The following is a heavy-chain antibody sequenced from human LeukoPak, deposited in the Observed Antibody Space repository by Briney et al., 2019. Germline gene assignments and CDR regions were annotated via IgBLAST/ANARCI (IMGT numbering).Heavy chain of an antibody. Sequence: SETLSLTCTVSGYSISTSYYWGWIRQPPGKGLEWIGSIYHSGNTYYSPSLKSRVTISLDTSRNQFSLKLNSVTAADTAVYYCAKSNGYGLVDIWGQGTMVTVSS. V-gene: IGHV4-38-2*02. CDR1: GYSISTSYY. D-gene: IGHD3-10*01. J-gene: IGHJ3*02. CDR3: AKSNGYGLVDI. CDR2: IYHSGNT.